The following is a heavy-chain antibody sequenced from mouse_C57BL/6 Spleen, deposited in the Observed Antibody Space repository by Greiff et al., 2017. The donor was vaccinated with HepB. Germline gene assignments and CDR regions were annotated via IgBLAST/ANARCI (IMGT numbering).Heavy chain of an antibody. V-gene: IGHV7-3*01. Sequence: EVKLVESGGGLVQPGGSLSLSCAASGFTFTDYYMSWVRQPPGKALEWLGFIRNKANGYTTEYSASVKGRFTISRDNSQSILYLQMNALRAEHSATYYCARDHGYYPCWYFDVWGTGTTVTVSS. CDR2: IRNKANGYTT. CDR1: GFTFTDYY. D-gene: IGHD2-3*01. CDR3: ARDHGYYPCWYFDV. J-gene: IGHJ1*03.